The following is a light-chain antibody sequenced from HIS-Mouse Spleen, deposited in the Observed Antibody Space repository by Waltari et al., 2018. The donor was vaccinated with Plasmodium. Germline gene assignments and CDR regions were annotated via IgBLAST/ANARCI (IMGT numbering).Light chain of an antibody. CDR1: SSAVGGYNY. J-gene: IGLJ3*02. Sequence: QSALTQPRSVSGSPGQSVTISCTGTSSAVGGYNYVHWYQQHPGKAPKLIIYDVSKRPSGVPDRFSGSKSGNTASLTISGLQAEDEADYYCCSYAGSYTWVFGGGTKLTVL. CDR2: DVS. CDR3: CSYAGSYTWV. V-gene: IGLV2-11*01.